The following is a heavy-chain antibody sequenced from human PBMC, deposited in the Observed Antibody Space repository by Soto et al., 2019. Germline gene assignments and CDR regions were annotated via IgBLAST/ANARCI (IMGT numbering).Heavy chain of an antibody. CDR2: ISGSGGST. CDR1: GFTFSSYA. D-gene: IGHD3-22*01. Sequence: GGSLRLSCAASGFTFSSYAMSWVRQAPGKGLEWVSAISGSGGSTYYADSVKGRFTISRDNSKNTLYLQMNSLRAEDTAVYYCAKDRWYSDSLSSEPFDYWGQGNLVTVSS. J-gene: IGHJ4*02. V-gene: IGHV3-23*01. CDR3: AKDRWYSDSLSSEPFDY.